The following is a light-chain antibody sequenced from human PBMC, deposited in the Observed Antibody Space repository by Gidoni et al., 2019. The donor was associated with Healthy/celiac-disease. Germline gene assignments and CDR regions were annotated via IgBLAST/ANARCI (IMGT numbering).Light chain of an antibody. CDR3: QQSYSTPRT. CDR1: QSISSY. Sequence: DIQMTQSPSSLSASVVDKVTITCRASQSISSYLNWYQQKPGKAPKLLIYAASSLQSGVPSRFSGSGSGTDFTLTISSLQPEDVATYYCQQSYSTPRTFXQXTKVEIK. V-gene: IGKV1-39*01. CDR2: AAS. J-gene: IGKJ1*01.